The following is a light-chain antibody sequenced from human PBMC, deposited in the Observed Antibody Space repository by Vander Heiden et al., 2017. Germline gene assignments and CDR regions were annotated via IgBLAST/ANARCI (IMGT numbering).Light chain of an antibody. V-gene: IGLV3-21*03. Sequence: SYVLTQPPSVSVAPGNTARITSGGNNIGSKSVHWYQQKPGQAPGLVVYDDGDRPSGIPERFSGSNSGNTATLTISRVEAGDEADYYCQVWDSSSDHPGVFGGGTKLTVL. CDR1: NIGSKS. CDR3: QVWDSSSDHPGV. J-gene: IGLJ3*02. CDR2: DDG.